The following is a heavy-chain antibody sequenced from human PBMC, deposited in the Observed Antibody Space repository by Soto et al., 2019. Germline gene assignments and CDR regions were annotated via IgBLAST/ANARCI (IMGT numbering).Heavy chain of an antibody. V-gene: IGHV4-30-4*01. CDR3: ARERPDGSRLDP. CDR1: GGSISSGDYY. J-gene: IGHJ5*02. CDR2: IYYSGST. Sequence: QGQLQESGPGLVKPSQTLSLTCTVSGGSISSGDYYWSWIRQPPGKGLEWIGYIYYSGSTYYKPSLKSRITISVDTSKNQFSLKLSSVTAADTAVYYSARERPDGSRLDPWGQGTLVTVSS. D-gene: IGHD6-13*01.